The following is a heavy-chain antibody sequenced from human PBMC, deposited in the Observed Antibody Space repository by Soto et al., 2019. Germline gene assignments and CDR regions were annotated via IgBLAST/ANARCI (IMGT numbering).Heavy chain of an antibody. Sequence: QVQLVQSGAEVKKPGSSVKVSCKASGGTFSSYAISCVRQAPGQGLEWMGGIIPIFGTANYAQKFQGRVTITADKSTSTAYMELSSLRSEDTAVYYCARGALHRLYYDYGMDVWGQGTTVTVSS. D-gene: IGHD4-4*01. CDR3: ARGALHRLYYDYGMDV. CDR1: GGTFSSYA. CDR2: IIPIFGTA. J-gene: IGHJ6*02. V-gene: IGHV1-69*06.